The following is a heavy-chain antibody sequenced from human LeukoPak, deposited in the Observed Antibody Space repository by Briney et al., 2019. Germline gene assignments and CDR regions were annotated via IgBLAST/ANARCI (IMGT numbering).Heavy chain of an antibody. Sequence: SVKVSCKASGGTFSSYAISWVRQAPGQGLEWMGGIIPIFGTANYAQKFQGRVTITADESTSTAYMELSSLRSEDTAVYYCARDRTVSTLHYYYYYGMDVWGQGTTVTVSS. CDR1: GGTFSSYA. CDR3: ARDRTVSTLHYYYYYGMDV. D-gene: IGHD4-11*01. V-gene: IGHV1-69*13. J-gene: IGHJ6*02. CDR2: IIPIFGTA.